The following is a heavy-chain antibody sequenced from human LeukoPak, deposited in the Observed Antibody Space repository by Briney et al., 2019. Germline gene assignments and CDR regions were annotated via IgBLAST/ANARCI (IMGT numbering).Heavy chain of an antibody. D-gene: IGHD5-24*01. V-gene: IGHV3-21*01. CDR2: ISSSSSYI. Sequence: GGSLRLSCAASGFTFSSYSMNWVRQAPGKGLEWVSSISSSSSYIYYADSVKGRFTTSRDNAKNSQYLQMNSLRAEDTAVYYCARENDGDKGLDPWGQGTLVTVSS. CDR1: GFTFSSYS. CDR3: ARENDGDKGLDP. J-gene: IGHJ5*02.